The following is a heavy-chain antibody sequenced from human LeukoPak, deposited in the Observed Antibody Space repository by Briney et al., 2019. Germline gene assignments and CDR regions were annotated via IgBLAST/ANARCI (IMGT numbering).Heavy chain of an antibody. CDR3: ARHGCSSTSCSSFDL. D-gene: IGHD2-2*01. CDR1: GYSFTSYW. CDR2: IYPGDSDT. J-gene: IGHJ2*01. V-gene: IGHV5-51*01. Sequence: GESLKISCKGSGYSFTSYWIGWVRQMPGKGLERMGIIYPGDSDTRYSPSFQGQVTISADKSISTAYLQWSSLKASDTAMYYCARHGCSSTSCSSFDLWGRGTLVTVSS.